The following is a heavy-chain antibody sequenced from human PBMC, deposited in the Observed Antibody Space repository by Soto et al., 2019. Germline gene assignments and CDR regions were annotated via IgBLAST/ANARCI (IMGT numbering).Heavy chain of an antibody. CDR3: ARDVGYCSGGSCGNWFDP. CDR2: IYYSGST. J-gene: IGHJ5*02. V-gene: IGHV4-59*01. CDR1: GGSIGSYY. Sequence: SETLSLTCTVSGGSIGSYYWSWIRQPPGKGLEWIGYIYYSGSTNYNPSLKSRVTISVDTSKNQFSLKLSSVTAADTAVYYCARDVGYCSGGSCGNWFDPWGQGTLVTVSS. D-gene: IGHD2-15*01.